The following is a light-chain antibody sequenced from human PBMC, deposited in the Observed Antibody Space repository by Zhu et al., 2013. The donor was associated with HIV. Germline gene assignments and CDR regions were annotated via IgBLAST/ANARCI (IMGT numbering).Light chain of an antibody. CDR1: QSISSW. Sequence: DIQMTQFPSTLSASVGDRVTITCRASQSISSWLAWYQQKPGKAPKLLIYKASSLESGVPSRFSGRGSGTDFTLTISSLQAEDVATYYCQKYNSAPLTFG. J-gene: IGKJ4*01. V-gene: IGKV1-5*03. CDR3: QKYNSAPLT. CDR2: KAS.